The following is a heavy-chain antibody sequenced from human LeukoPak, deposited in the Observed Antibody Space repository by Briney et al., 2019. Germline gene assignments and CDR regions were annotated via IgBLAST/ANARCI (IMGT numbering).Heavy chain of an antibody. CDR2: ISSSSSYI. D-gene: IGHD2-15*01. V-gene: IGHV3-21*01. Sequence: PGGSLRLSCAASGFTFSSYSMNWVRQAPGKGLGWVSSISSSSSYIYYADSVKGRFTISRDNAKNSLYLQMNSLRAEDTAVYYCARAPSRYCSGGSCYGNAWGQGTLVTVSS. CDR1: GFTFSSYS. CDR3: ARAPSRYCSGGSCYGNA. J-gene: IGHJ4*02.